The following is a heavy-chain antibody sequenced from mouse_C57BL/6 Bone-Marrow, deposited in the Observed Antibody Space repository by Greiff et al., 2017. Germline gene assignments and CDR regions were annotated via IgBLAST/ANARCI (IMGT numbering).Heavy chain of an antibody. CDR3: AVYGYWDY. V-gene: IGHV1-81*01. J-gene: IGHJ2*01. Sequence: QVQLQQPGAELARPGASVKLSCKASGYTFTSYGISWVKQRTGQGLEWIGEIYPRGGNTYYNEKFKGKATLTADKSSSTAYMEIRSLTSEDSAVYFCAVYGYWDYWGQGTTLTVSS. D-gene: IGHD2-2*01. CDR1: GYTFTSYG. CDR2: IYPRGGNT.